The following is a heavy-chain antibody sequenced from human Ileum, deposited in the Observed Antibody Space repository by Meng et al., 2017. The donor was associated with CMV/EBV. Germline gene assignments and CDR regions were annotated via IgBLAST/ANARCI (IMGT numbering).Heavy chain of an antibody. V-gene: IGHV3-7*03. Sequence: GGSLRLSCAASGFTFSTYWMSWVRQAPGKGLEWVAHIKEDGSDTYYVDSVKGRFTISRDDSKNILYLHMDTLRTEDTALYYCARGSAFDTWGQGTMVTVSS. CDR1: GFTFSTYW. CDR2: IKEDGSDT. J-gene: IGHJ3*02. CDR3: ARGSAFDT.